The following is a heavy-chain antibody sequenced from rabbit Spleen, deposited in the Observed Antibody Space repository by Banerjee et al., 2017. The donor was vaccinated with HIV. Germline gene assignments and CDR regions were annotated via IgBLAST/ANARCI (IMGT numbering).Heavy chain of an antibody. J-gene: IGHJ6*01. CDR2: IDPFFGTT. D-gene: IGHD1-1*01. CDR1: GFDFSSYY. CDR3: ARDPAYSSGSGSAIPYL. Sequence: LLKESGGGLVQPGGSLKLSCKGSGFDFSSYYMRWVLQAPGKGLEWIGYIDPFFGTTYFASWVNGRFTISSDNAQNTVFLQLNSLTVADTATYFCARDPAYSSGSGSAIPYLWGPGTLVTVS. V-gene: IGHV1S7*01.